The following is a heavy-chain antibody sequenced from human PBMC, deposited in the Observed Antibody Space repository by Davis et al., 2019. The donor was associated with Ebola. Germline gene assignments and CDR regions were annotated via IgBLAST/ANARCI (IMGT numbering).Heavy chain of an antibody. Sequence: MPSETLSLTCAVSGGSITNNYWWSWVRQPPGKGLEWIGEIYHTGSTHYNPSLEGRVTISVDKSRNQFSLKLSSVTAADTAVYYCARAMVTMVSFAFDIWGQGTVVTVSS. J-gene: IGHJ3*02. CDR3: ARAMVTMVSFAFDI. V-gene: IGHV4-4*02. CDR1: GGSITNNYW. D-gene: IGHD3-10*01. CDR2: IYHTGST.